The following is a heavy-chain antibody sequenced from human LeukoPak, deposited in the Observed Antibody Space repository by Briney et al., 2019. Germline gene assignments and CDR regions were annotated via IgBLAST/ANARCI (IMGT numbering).Heavy chain of an antibody. J-gene: IGHJ4*02. CDR1: GGTFSSYA. D-gene: IGHD6-6*01. V-gene: IGHV1-69*05. CDR2: IIPIFGTA. CDR3: ARGGSKKSIAAPDFSGRDYTFDS. Sequence: SVKVSCKASGGTFSSYAISWVRQAPGQGLEWMGGIIPIFGTANYAQKFQGRVTITTDESTSTAYMELSSLRSEDTAVYYCARGGSKKSIAAPDFSGRDYTFDSWGQGTLVTVSS.